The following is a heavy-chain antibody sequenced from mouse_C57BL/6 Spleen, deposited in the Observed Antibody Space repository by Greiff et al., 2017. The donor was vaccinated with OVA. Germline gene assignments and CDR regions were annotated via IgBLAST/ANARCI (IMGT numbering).Heavy chain of an antibody. Sequence: QVQLQQPGAVLVRPGSSVKLSCKASGYTFTSYWMDWVKQRPGQGLEWIGNIYPSDSETHYNQKFKDKATLTVDKSSSTAYMQLSSLTSEDSAVYYCARFGTYAMDYWGQGTSVTVSS. CDR2: IYPSDSET. CDR1: GYTFTSYW. D-gene: IGHD1-1*02. CDR3: ARFGTYAMDY. J-gene: IGHJ4*01. V-gene: IGHV1-61*01.